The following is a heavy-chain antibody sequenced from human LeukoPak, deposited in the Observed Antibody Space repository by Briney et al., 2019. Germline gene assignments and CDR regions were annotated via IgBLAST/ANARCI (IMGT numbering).Heavy chain of an antibody. V-gene: IGHV4-34*01. CDR3: ARGRYDFWRPPHPTHYFDY. CDR2: INHSGST. Sequence: PSETLSLTCAVYGGSFSGYYWSWIRQPPGKGLEWIGEINHSGSTNYNPSLKSRVTISVDTSKNQFSLKLSSVTAADTAVYYCARGRYDFWRPPHPTHYFDYWGQGTLVTVSS. CDR1: GGSFSGYY. D-gene: IGHD3-3*01. J-gene: IGHJ4*02.